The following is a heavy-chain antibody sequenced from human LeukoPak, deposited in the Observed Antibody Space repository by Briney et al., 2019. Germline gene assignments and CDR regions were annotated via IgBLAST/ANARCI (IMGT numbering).Heavy chain of an antibody. D-gene: IGHD5-12*01. Sequence: PSETLSLTCTVSGGSISSGDYYWSWIRQPPGKGLEWIGYIYYSGSTYYNPSLKSRVTISVDTSKNQFSLKLSSVTAADTAVYYCARGYVDIVALNWFDPWGQGTLVTVSS. CDR2: IYYSGST. V-gene: IGHV4-30-4*01. CDR3: ARGYVDIVALNWFDP. CDR1: GGSISSGDYY. J-gene: IGHJ5*02.